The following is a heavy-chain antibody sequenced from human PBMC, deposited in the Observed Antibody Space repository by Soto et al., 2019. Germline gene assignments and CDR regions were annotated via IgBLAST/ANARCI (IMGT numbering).Heavy chain of an antibody. CDR2: IIPILGIA. D-gene: IGHD2-2*01. V-gene: IGHV1-69*08. CDR1: GGTFGSYT. Sequence: QVQLVQSGAEVKKPGSSVKVSCKASGGTFGSYTISWVRQAPGQGLEWMGRIIPILGIANYAQKFQGRVTITADKSTSTAYMELSSLRSEDTAVYYCARDCSSTSCSEYYWGQGTLVTVSS. CDR3: ARDCSSTSCSEYY. J-gene: IGHJ4*02.